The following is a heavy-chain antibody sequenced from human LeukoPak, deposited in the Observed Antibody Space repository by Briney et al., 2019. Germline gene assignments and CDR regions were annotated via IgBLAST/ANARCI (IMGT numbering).Heavy chain of an antibody. D-gene: IGHD2-2*01. CDR2: IRYDGSNK. Sequence: PGGSLRLSCAASGFTFSSYGMHWVRQAPGKGLEWVAFIRYDGSNKYYADSVKGRFTISRDNSKNTLYLQMNSLRAEDTAVYYCAKVWDCSSTGCSFDYWGQGTLVTVYS. CDR1: GFTFSSYG. CDR3: AKVWDCSSTGCSFDY. V-gene: IGHV3-30*02. J-gene: IGHJ4*02.